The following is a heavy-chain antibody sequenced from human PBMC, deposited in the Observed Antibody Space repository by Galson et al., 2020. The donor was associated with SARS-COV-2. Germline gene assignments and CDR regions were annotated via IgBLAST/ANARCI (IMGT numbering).Heavy chain of an antibody. J-gene: IGHJ3*02. Sequence: GGSLRLSCAASGFTFSSYGMHWVRQAPGKGLEWVAVISYDGSNKYYADSVKGRFTISRDNSKNTLYLQMNSLRAEDTAVYYCARGGHSYYYDGSGYDDAFDIWGQGTMVTVSS. D-gene: IGHD3-22*01. CDR1: GFTFSSYG. V-gene: IGHV3-30*03. CDR2: ISYDGSNK. CDR3: ARGGHSYYYDGSGYDDAFDI.